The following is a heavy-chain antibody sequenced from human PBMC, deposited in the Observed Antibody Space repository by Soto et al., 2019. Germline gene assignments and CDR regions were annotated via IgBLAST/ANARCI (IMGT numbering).Heavy chain of an antibody. J-gene: IGHJ4*02. Sequence: QVQLQESGPGLVKPSQTLSLTCTVSGGSISSGGYYWSWIRQHPGKGLEWIGYIYYSGSTYYNPSLKSRVTISVDTSKNQFSLKLSSVTAADTAVYYCARVTIFGVVIPENYFDYWGQGTLVTGSS. CDR1: GGSISSGGYY. D-gene: IGHD3-3*01. CDR2: IYYSGST. V-gene: IGHV4-31*03. CDR3: ARVTIFGVVIPENYFDY.